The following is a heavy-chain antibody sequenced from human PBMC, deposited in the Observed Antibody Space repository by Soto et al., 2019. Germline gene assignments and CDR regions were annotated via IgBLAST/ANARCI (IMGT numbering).Heavy chain of an antibody. D-gene: IGHD6-19*01. Sequence: EVQLVETGGGLVQPGGSLRLSCAASGFTFSSYSMNWVRQAPGKGLEWVSYIGSSSSTVYYADSVKGRFTISRDNAKNVLYLQMNSLRAEDTALYYCARDASGWLNWFDPLGQGTLVTVSS. V-gene: IGHV3-48*01. CDR1: GFTFSSYS. CDR2: IGSSSSTV. J-gene: IGHJ5*02. CDR3: ARDASGWLNWFDP.